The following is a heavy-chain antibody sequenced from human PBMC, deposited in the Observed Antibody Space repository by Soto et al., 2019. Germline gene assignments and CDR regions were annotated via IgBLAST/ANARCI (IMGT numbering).Heavy chain of an antibody. CDR1: GFTFSSYA. CDR2: ISGSGGST. V-gene: IGHV3-23*01. D-gene: IGHD2-15*01. Sequence: GGSLRLSCAASGFTFSSYAMSWVRKAPGKGLEWVSAISGSGGSTYYADSVKGRFTISRDNSKNTLYLQMNSLRAEDTAVYYCAKDGGIVVVVAATPDDAFDIWGQGTMVTVSS. J-gene: IGHJ3*02. CDR3: AKDGGIVVVVAATPDDAFDI.